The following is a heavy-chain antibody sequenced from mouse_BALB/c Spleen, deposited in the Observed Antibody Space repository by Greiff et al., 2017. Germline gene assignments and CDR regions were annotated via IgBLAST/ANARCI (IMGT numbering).Heavy chain of an antibody. V-gene: IGHV1-69*01. Sequence: VQLQQPGAELVMPGASVKMSCKASGYTFTDYWMHWVKQRPGQGLEWIGAIDTSDSYTSYNQKFKGKATLTVDESSSTAYMQLSSLTSEDSAVYYCAREGDGYYMDYWGQGTSVTVSS. D-gene: IGHD2-3*01. J-gene: IGHJ4*01. CDR2: IDTSDSYT. CDR1: GYTFTDYW. CDR3: AREGDGYYMDY.